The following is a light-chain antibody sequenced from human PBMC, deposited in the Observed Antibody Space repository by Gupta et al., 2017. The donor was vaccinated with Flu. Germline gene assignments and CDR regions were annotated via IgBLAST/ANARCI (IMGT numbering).Light chain of an antibody. V-gene: IGLV2-14*01. CDR1: SSDVGRSDS. CDR3: SSYTSGSTFYV. Sequence: QSALTQPASVSGSPGQSITILCSGTSSDVGRSDSVSWYQQHPDEAPKLIIFDVTNRPSGVSSRFSGSKSGNTASLTISGLQAEDETDYYCSSYTSGSTFYVFGTGTKVTVL. CDR2: DVT. J-gene: IGLJ1*01.